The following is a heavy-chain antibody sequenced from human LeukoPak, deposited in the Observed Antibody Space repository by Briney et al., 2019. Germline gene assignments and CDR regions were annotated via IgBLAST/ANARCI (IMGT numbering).Heavy chain of an antibody. CDR1: GGTFSSYA. CDR2: IIPIFGTA. CDR3: AREGEQWLVPWFDP. Sequence: ASVKVSCKASGGTFSSYAISWVRRAPGQGLEWMGGIIPIFGTANYAQKFQGRVTITADESTSTAYMELSSLRSEDTAVYYCAREGEQWLVPWFDPWGQGTLVTVSS. V-gene: IGHV1-69*13. J-gene: IGHJ5*02. D-gene: IGHD6-19*01.